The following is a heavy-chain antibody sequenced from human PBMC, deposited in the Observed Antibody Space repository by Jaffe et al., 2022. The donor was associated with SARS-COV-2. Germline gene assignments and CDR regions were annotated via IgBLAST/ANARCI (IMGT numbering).Heavy chain of an antibody. D-gene: IGHD6-19*01. Sequence: EVQLVESGGGLVKPGGSLRLSCAASGFTFSNAWMSWVRQAPGKGLEWVGRIKSKTDGGTTDYAAPVKGRFTISRDDSKNTLYLQMNSLKTEDTAVYYCTTDPRGGIAVATYYYYGMDVWGQGTTVTVSS. CDR2: IKSKTDGGTT. CDR3: TTDPRGGIAVATYYYYGMDV. CDR1: GFTFSNAW. J-gene: IGHJ6*02. V-gene: IGHV3-15*01.